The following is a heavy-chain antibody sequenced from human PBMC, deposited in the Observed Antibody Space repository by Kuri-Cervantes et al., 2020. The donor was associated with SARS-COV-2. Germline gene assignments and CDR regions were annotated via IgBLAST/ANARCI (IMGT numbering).Heavy chain of an antibody. V-gene: IGHV4-34*01. Sequence: GSLRLSCAVYGGSFSGYYWSWLRQPPGKGLEWIGEINHSGSTNYNPTLKSRVTMPVDTSKNQFSLKLSSVTAADTAVYYCARDLDPVGLQGENNWFDPWGQGTLVTVSS. CDR3: ARDLDPVGLQGENNWFDP. CDR2: INHSGST. CDR1: GGSFSGYY. D-gene: IGHD3/OR15-3a*01. J-gene: IGHJ5*02.